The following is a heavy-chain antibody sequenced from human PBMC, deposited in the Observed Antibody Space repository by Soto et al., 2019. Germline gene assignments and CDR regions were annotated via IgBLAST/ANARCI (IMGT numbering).Heavy chain of an antibody. J-gene: IGHJ6*01. CDR3: ASAFKDIVVVPAAIMLDYYGMEV. Sequence: GASVKVSCKASGWTFSSYAISWVRQAGGQGLEWMGGIIPIFGTANYAQKFQGRVTITADKSTSTAYMELSSLRSEDTAVYYRASAFKDIVVVPAAIMLDYYGMEVLGQGTTVTVSS. CDR1: GWTFSSYA. CDR2: IIPIFGTA. D-gene: IGHD2-2*01. V-gene: IGHV1-69*06.